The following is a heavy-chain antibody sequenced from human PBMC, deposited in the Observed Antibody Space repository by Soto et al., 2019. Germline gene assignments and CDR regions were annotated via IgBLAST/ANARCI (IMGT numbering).Heavy chain of an antibody. Sequence: QVQLVESGGGVVQPGTSLRLSCVGSGFTFRSYVIHWVRQAPGKGLEWVALTSYDGSNKYYDDSVKGRFTISRDNSRNTVDLQMDSVRLEDTALYYCARWGTTGGLDVWGQGTLV. CDR2: TSYDGSNK. D-gene: IGHD3-16*01. V-gene: IGHV3-30*03. CDR1: GFTFRSYV. J-gene: IGHJ4*02. CDR3: ARWGTTGGLDV.